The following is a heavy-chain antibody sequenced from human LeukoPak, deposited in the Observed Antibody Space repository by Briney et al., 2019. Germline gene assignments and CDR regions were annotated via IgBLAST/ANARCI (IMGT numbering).Heavy chain of an antibody. CDR2: ISGSGGST. Sequence: PGGSLRLSCAASGFTFSSYAMSWVRQAPGKGLEWVSAISGSGGSTYYADSVKGRFTISRDNAKNSLYLQMNSLRAEDTAVYYCARGPPYYYDSSGYPYWGQGTLVTVSS. V-gene: IGHV3-23*01. D-gene: IGHD3-22*01. J-gene: IGHJ4*02. CDR1: GFTFSSYA. CDR3: ARGPPYYYDSSGYPY.